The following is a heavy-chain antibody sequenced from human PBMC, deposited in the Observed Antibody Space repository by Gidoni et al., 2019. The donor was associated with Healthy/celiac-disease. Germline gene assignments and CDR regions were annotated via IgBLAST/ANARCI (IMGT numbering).Heavy chain of an antibody. J-gene: IGHJ6*02. CDR1: GGTFSSYA. Sequence: QVQLVQSGAEVKKPGSSVKVSCKASGGTFSSYAISWVRQAPGQGLEWMGGIIPIFGTANYAQKFQGRVTITADESTSTAYMELSSLRSEDTAVYYCARLGYCSGGSCYPTHYYYGMDVWGQGTTVTVSS. CDR2: IIPIFGTA. V-gene: IGHV1-69*01. D-gene: IGHD2-15*01. CDR3: ARLGYCSGGSCYPTHYYYGMDV.